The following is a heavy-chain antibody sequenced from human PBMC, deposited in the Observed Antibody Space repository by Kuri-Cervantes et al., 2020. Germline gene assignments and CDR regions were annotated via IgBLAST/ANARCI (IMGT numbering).Heavy chain of an antibody. CDR2: IRSKANSYAT. D-gene: IGHD3-9*01. Sequence: GESLKISCAASGFTFSDYYMSWVRQASGKGLEWVGRIRSKANSYATAYAASVKGRFTISRDDSKNTAYLQMNSLKTEDTAVYYCTRILRYFDWLLDNDAFDIWGQGTMVTVSS. CDR1: GFTFSDYY. J-gene: IGHJ3*02. CDR3: TRILRYFDWLLDNDAFDI. V-gene: IGHV3-73*01.